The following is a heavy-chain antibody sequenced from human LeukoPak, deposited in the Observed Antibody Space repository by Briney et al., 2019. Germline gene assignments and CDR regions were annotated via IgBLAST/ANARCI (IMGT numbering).Heavy chain of an antibody. D-gene: IGHD4-23*01. CDR2: IRSKTNSYAT. CDR1: GFIFSDSA. J-gene: IGHJ4*02. CDR3: TGGNDY. V-gene: IGHV3-73*01. Sequence: GGSLRLSCAASGFIFSDSAIQWVCQASGKGLEWVGRIRSKTNSYATAYGASVKGRFTFSRDDSKNTAYLQMNSLKIEDTAVYYCTGGNDYWGQGTLVTVSS.